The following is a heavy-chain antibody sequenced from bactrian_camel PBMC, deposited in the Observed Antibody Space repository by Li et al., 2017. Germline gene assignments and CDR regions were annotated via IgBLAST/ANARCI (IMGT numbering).Heavy chain of an antibody. CDR1: GFTRSNKC. Sequence: HVQLVESGGNSVQAGGSLRLSCTASGFTRSNKCMGWFRQVPGQEREGLTAIDSATGVTRYAEPVKGRFTISQDSAKNTVYLRMNSQKPEDTAMYYCAADFSGGSLCGYNSWGQGTQVTVS. J-gene: IGHJ6*01. CDR2: IDSATGVT. CDR3: AADFSGGSLCGYNS. V-gene: IGHV3-3*01. D-gene: IGHD2*01.